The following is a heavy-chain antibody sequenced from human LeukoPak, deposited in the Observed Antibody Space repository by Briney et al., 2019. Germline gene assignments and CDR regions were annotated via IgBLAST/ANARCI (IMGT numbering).Heavy chain of an antibody. V-gene: IGHV4-59*08. CDR1: GGSISDYY. CDR2: NSDSGSGST. CDR3: ARSSSAYGDYVRFDP. J-gene: IGHJ5*02. D-gene: IGHD4-17*01. Sequence: SETLSLTCTVSGGSISDYYWSWIRQPPGKGLEWIAYNSDSGSGSTKYNPSLKSRVTISMDTSKNHVSLLLNSVTAADTAVYYCARSSSAYGDYVRFDPWGQGTLVTVSS.